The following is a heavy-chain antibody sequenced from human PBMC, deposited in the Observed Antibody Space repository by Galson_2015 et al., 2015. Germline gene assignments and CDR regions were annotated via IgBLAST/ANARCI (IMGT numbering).Heavy chain of an antibody. J-gene: IGHJ4*02. V-gene: IGHV1-46*01. Sequence: SVKVSCKASGYTFTSYYMHWVRQAPGQGLEWMGIINPSGGSTSYAQKFQGRVTMTRDTSTSTVYMELSSLRSEDTAVYYCARGFEQQWLARTFDYWGQGTLVTVSS. CDR2: INPSGGST. CDR1: GYTFTSYY. D-gene: IGHD6-19*01. CDR3: ARGFEQQWLARTFDY.